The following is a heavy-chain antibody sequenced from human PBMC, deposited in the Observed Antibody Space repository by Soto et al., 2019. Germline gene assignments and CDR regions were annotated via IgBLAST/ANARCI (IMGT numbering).Heavy chain of an antibody. CDR1: GASVSTNS. CDR3: ARSLSWSRYFDL. D-gene: IGHD1-26*01. V-gene: IGHV4-59*02. J-gene: IGHJ5*02. CDR2: VYYSGTT. Sequence: SQPLSLRCSVFGASVSTNSWHWIRQPQGKGLEWIGYVYYSGTTNYNPSLKSRVTISIDTSKNEVTLNVTSVTAADTAVNFCARSLSWSRYFDLWGHGSRVTVSS.